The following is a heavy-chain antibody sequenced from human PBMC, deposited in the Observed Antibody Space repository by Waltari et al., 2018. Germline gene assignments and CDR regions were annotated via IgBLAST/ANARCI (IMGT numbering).Heavy chain of an antibody. J-gene: IGHJ5*02. CDR3: AREGITIFGVVILAGFDP. D-gene: IGHD3-3*01. CDR1: GGTFSSYA. V-gene: IGHV1-69*01. CDR2: ISPIFGTA. Sequence: QVQLVQSGAEVKKPGSSVTVSCKASGGTFSSYAISWVRQAPGPGLEWMGGISPIFGTANYAQKFQGRVTITADESTSTAYMELSSLRSEDTAVYYCAREGITIFGVVILAGFDPWGQGTLVTVSS.